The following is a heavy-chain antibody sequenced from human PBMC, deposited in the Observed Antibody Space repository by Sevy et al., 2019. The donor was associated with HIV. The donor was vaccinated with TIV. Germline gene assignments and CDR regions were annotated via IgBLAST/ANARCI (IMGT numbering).Heavy chain of an antibody. D-gene: IGHD6-13*01. J-gene: IGHJ4*02. CDR2: ISSVSTYI. V-gene: IGHV3-11*06. CDR1: GFTFSDYY. CDR3: AKDSRVYSSSHFDY. Sequence: GGSLRLSCAASGFTFSDYYMTWIRQAPGKGLEWVSYISSVSTYINYADSVKGRFTISRDKAKKSLYLQMNSLRAEDTAVYSCAKDSRVYSSSHFDYWGQGTLVTVSS.